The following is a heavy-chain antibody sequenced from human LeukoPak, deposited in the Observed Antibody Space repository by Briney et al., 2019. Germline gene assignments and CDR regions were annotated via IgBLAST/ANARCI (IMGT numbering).Heavy chain of an antibody. D-gene: IGHD3-9*01. CDR2: ISGGGTA. Sequence: SETLSLTCTVSSGSMNPYFWTWVRQPAGKGLEWIGRISGGGTAYYNPSLESRVTISLDTSNNQFSLKVTFVTAADTAVYFCARGKEMTKTSGYYSFDYWGQGTVVSVSS. V-gene: IGHV4-4*07. CDR3: ARGKEMTKTSGYYSFDY. CDR1: SGSMNPYF. J-gene: IGHJ4*02.